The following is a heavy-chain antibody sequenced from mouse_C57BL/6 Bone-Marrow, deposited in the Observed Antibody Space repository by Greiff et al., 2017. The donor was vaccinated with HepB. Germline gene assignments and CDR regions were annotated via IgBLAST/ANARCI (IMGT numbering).Heavy chain of an antibody. CDR3: ARYGYYGSSFYFDY. D-gene: IGHD1-1*01. CDR2: INPNNGGT. J-gene: IGHJ2*01. CDR1: GYTFTDYN. Sequence: EVQLQESGPELVKPGASVKIPCKASGYTFTDYNMDWVKQSHGKSLEWIGDINPNNGGTIYNQKFKGKATLTVDKSSSTAYMELRSLTSEDTAVYYCARYGYYGSSFYFDYWGQGTTLTVSS. V-gene: IGHV1-18*01.